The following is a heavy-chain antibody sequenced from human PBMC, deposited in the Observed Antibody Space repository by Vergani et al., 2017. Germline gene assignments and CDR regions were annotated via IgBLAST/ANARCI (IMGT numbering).Heavy chain of an antibody. CDR1: GFTFSSYA. J-gene: IGHJ4*02. CDR2: ISYDGSNK. D-gene: IGHD5-18*01. Sequence: QVQLVESGGGVVQPGRSLRLSCAASGFTFSSYAMHWVRQAPGKGLEWVAVISYDGSNKYYADSVKGRFTISRDNSKNTLYLQMNSLRAEDTAVYYRARDHPEIQLWLGYFDYWGQGTLVTVS. CDR3: ARDHPEIQLWLGYFDY. V-gene: IGHV3-30*01.